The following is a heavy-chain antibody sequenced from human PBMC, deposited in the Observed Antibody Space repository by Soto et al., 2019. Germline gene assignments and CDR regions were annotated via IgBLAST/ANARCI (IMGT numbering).Heavy chain of an antibody. D-gene: IGHD1-26*01. CDR1: GFTFSSYG. Sequence: QVQLVESGGGVVQPGRSLRLSCVGSGFTFSSYGMHWVRQAPGKGLEWLAVISFDGNYKYHADSVKGRFTISRDNSKTRFFLKMSSLKLEETAVYYGGKIICHSGSNENWNFDFWGGGTWSLSPQ. CDR3: GKIICHSGSNENWNFDF. J-gene: IGHJ2*01. CDR2: ISFDGNYK. V-gene: IGHV3-30*18.